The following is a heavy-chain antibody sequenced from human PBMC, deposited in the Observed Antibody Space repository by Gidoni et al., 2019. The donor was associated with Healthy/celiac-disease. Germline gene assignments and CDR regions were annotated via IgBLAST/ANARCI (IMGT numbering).Heavy chain of an antibody. CDR3: ARAWGGATDWFDP. J-gene: IGHJ5*02. Sequence: QVQLVQSGAEVQKPGASVQVSCKASAYTFTSYAMHWVRQAPGQRLEWMGWINAYNGNTKYSQKFQGRVTITRDTAASTAYMELSSLRSEETAVYYCARAWGGATDWFDPWGQGTLVTVSS. D-gene: IGHD1-26*01. CDR2: INAYNGNT. CDR1: AYTFTSYA. V-gene: IGHV1-3*01.